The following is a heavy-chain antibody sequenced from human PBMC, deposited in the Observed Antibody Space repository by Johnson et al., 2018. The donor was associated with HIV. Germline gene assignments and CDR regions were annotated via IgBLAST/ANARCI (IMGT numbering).Heavy chain of an antibody. J-gene: IGHJ3*01. Sequence: VQLVESGGGLVKAGGSLRLSCAASGFSFSNAWMSWVRQAPGKGLEWVGRIKSKTDGETTDYAAPVKGRFTTSRDESKNTLYLQMNSLKTEDTAMYYCTTDPWWNGYHAFDVWGQGTMVTVSS. D-gene: IGHD1-1*01. V-gene: IGHV3-15*01. CDR3: TTDPWWNGYHAFDV. CDR1: GFSFSNAW. CDR2: IKSKTDGETT.